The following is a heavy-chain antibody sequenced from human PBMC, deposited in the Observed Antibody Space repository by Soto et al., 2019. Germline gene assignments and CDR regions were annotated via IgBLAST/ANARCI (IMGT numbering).Heavy chain of an antibody. D-gene: IGHD3-10*01. CDR3: ARSSGTYSLDF. Sequence: AXVEVSCQTSGYTFTDHYVHWVRQAPGQGLEWLGWINPFSGGAKYPQRFKDKVSMTADTSISTVYMYLTSLTSDDTAIYYCARSSGTYSLDFWGQGTLVTVSS. CDR1: GYTFTDHY. V-gene: IGHV1-2*02. J-gene: IGHJ4*02. CDR2: INPFSGGA.